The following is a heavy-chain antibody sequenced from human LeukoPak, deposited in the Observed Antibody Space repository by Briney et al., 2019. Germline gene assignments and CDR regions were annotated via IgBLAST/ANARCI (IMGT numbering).Heavy chain of an antibody. CDR2: IKSKTDGGTT. J-gene: IGHJ4*02. V-gene: IGHV3-15*07. D-gene: IGHD3-22*01. CDR1: GFTFSNAW. Sequence: GGSLRLSCAASGFTFSNAWMNWVRPAPGKGLEWVGRIKSKTDGGTTDYAAPVKGRFTISRDDSKNTLYLQMNSLKTEDTAVYYCTTDPTYYYDSSGYSVDYWGQGTLVTVSS. CDR3: TTDPTYYYDSSGYSVDY.